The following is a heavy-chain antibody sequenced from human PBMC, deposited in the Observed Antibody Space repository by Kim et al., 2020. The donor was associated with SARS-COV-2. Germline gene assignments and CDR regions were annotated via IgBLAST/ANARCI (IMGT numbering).Heavy chain of an antibody. J-gene: IGHJ6*02. Sequence: GGSLRLSCAASGFTFGDYVMSWVRQAPGKGLEWVSGINWNGGSTGYADSVKGRFTISRDNAKNSLYLQINSLRAEDTALYYCARGRKQWLTYYYYYGMDVWGQGTTVTVSS. CDR2: INWNGGST. D-gene: IGHD6-19*01. CDR3: ARGRKQWLTYYYYYGMDV. CDR1: GFTFGDYV. V-gene: IGHV3-20*04.